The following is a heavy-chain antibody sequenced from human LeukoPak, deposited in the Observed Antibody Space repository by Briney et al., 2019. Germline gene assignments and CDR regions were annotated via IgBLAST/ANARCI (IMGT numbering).Heavy chain of an antibody. Sequence: SETLSLTCTVSGGSISSSSYYWGWIRQPPGKGLEWIGSIYYSGSTFYNPSLKSRVTISIDTSKSQFSLKLSSVTAADTAVYYCARYCSSTSCLDYYDSSDYNGTWGQGTLVTVSS. V-gene: IGHV4-39*07. CDR1: GGSISSSSYY. J-gene: IGHJ4*02. D-gene: IGHD2-2*01. CDR3: ARYCSSTSCLDYYDSSDYNGT. CDR2: IYYSGST.